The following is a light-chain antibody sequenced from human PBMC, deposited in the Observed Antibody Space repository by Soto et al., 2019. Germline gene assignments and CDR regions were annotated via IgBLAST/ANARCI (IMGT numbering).Light chain of an antibody. J-gene: IGKJ1*01. CDR2: GTS. V-gene: IGKV1-6*01. Sequence: AIQMTQSPSSLSASVGDRVIITCRASQAIRTELGWYQQRPGKAPKLLFYGTSNLQSGVPSRFSGSRSGTDFTLTINGLQPEDFATYYCLQDYSYPRTFGQGTKVDVK. CDR3: LQDYSYPRT. CDR1: QAIRTE.